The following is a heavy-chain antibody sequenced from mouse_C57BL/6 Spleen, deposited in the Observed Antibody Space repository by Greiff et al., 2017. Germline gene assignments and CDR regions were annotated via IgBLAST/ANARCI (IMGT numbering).Heavy chain of an antibody. CDR1: GFSFNTYA. V-gene: IGHV10-1*01. Sequence: EVQVVESGGGLVQPKGSLKLSCAASGFSFNTYAMNWVRQAPGKGLEWVARIRSKSNNYATYYADSVKDRFTISRDDSESMLYLQMNNLKTEDTAMYYCVRHWWFYAMDYWGQGTSVTVSS. CDR3: VRHWWFYAMDY. CDR2: IRSKSNNYAT. D-gene: IGHD1-1*02. J-gene: IGHJ4*01.